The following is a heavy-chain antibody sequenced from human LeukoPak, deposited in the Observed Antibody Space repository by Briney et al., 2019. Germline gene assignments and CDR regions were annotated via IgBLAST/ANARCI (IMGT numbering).Heavy chain of an antibody. CDR3: ARGRFGLSLDY. CDR2: IYSSGST. CDR1: RFTVSSNY. J-gene: IGHJ4*02. Sequence: TGGSLRLSCAASRFTVSSNYMSWVRQAPAKGLEWVSFIYSSGSTYYADSVRGRFTISRDNSNNTLYLQMNSRRVENTAVYYCARGRFGLSLDYSGQRTLVTVSS. V-gene: IGHV3-66*01. D-gene: IGHD3-16*01.